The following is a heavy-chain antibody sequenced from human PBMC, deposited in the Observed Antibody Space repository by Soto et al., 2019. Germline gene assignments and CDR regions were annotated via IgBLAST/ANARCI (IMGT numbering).Heavy chain of an antibody. CDR3: ARDLTGGPTYYDFWSGYSPVDY. CDR2: IDPSGGST. D-gene: IGHD3-3*01. Sequence: ASVKVSCKASGYNFTSYYMHWVRQAPGQGLEWMGIIDPSGGSTSYAQKFQGRVSMTRDTSTSTVYMGLSSLRSEDTAVYYCARDLTGGPTYYDFWSGYSPVDYWGLGTLVTVSS. V-gene: IGHV1-46*03. J-gene: IGHJ4*02. CDR1: GYNFTSYY.